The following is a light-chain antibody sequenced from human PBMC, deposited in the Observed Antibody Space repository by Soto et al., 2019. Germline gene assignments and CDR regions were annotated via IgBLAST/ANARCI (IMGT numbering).Light chain of an antibody. Sequence: QSALTQPPSASGSRGQSVTISCTGTSSDVGGYNYVSWYQQHPGKAPKLMIYEVSKRPSGVPDRFSGSKSGNTASLTVSGLQAEDEADYFCSSYAGSNNLVVFGGGTKLPVL. J-gene: IGLJ2*01. CDR1: SSDVGGYNY. CDR2: EVS. V-gene: IGLV2-8*01. CDR3: SSYAGSNNLVV.